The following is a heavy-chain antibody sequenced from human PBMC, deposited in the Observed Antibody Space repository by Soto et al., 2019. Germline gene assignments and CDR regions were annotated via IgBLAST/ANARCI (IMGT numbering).Heavy chain of an antibody. J-gene: IGHJ4*02. CDR2: VFHTGNT. CDR3: ARKAWVRFDY. V-gene: IGHV4-4*02. D-gene: IGHD7-27*01. Sequence: ETLPRTGAVAGDSIISSVWWTWVRQPPGKGLEWIGEVFHTGNTNYNPSLKSRVTMSVDKSTNEFSLKVTSVTAADTAIYYCARKAWVRFDYWGQGALVTVSS. CDR1: GDSIISSVW.